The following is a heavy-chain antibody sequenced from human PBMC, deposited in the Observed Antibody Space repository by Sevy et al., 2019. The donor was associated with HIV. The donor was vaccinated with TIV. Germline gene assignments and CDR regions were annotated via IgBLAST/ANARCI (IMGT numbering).Heavy chain of an antibody. CDR1: GFTFSSYW. CDR2: IRQDGSDK. V-gene: IGHV3-7*01. CDR3: ASFEDY. Sequence: GGSLRLSCVASGFTFSSYWMTWVRQAPGRGLEWVANIRQDGSDKFYVDSVKGRFTISRDNAKNSLYLQMNSLRAEDTAVYYCASFEDYWGQGTLVTVS. J-gene: IGHJ4*02.